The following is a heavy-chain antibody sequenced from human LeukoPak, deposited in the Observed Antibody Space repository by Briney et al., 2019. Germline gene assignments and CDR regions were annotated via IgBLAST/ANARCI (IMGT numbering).Heavy chain of an antibody. V-gene: IGHV4-59*12. CDR3: ARTGITGTIDY. J-gene: IGHJ4*02. CDR2: IYYSGST. CDR1: GGSISGYY. Sequence: SETLSLTCTVSGGSISGYYWSWIRQPPGKGLEWIGYIYYSGSTNYNPSLKSRVTISVDKSKNQFSLKLSSVTAADTAVYYCARTGITGTIDYWGQGTLVTVSS. D-gene: IGHD1-7*01.